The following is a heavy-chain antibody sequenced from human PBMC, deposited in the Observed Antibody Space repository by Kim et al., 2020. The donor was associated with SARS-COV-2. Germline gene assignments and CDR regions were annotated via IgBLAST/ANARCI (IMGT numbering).Heavy chain of an antibody. D-gene: IGHD6-19*01. J-gene: IGHJ2*01. Sequence: GGSLRLSCAASGFTFSSYAMHWVRQAPGKGLEWVAVISYDGSNKYYADSVKGRFTISRDNSKNTLYLQMNSLRAEDTAVYYCASLCIGQWAARDFDFFDLWGRGTLVTVSS. CDR2: ISYDGSNK. V-gene: IGHV3-30-3*01. CDR1: GFTFSSYA. CDR3: ASLCIGQWAARDFDFFDL.